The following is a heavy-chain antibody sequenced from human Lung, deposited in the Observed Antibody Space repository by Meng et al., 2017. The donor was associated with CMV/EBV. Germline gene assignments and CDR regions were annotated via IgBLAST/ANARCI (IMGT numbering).Heavy chain of an antibody. V-gene: IGHV1-18*01. CDR1: GYTFTSYG. D-gene: IGHD6-19*01. J-gene: IGHJ4*01. CDR3: ARSSGWSRFDY. Sequence: VQLVRSGAGVKKPGASVKFSCKASGYTFTSYGISWVRQAPGQGLEWMGWISAYNGNTNYAQNFQGRVTMTRDMSINTIYMELSRLTSEDTAVYYCARSSGWSRFDYWGHGTLVTVSS. CDR2: ISAYNGNT.